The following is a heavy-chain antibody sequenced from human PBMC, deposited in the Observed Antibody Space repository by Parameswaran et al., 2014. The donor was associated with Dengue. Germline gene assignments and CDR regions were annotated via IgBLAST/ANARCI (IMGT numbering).Heavy chain of an antibody. J-gene: IGHJ6*02. Sequence: VRQMPGKGLEWVSYISSSSSYTNYADSVKGRFTISRDNAKNSLYLQMNSLRAEDTAVYYCAREADGMDVWGQGTTVTVSS. V-gene: IGHV3-11*06. CDR3: AREADGMDV. CDR2: ISSSSSYT.